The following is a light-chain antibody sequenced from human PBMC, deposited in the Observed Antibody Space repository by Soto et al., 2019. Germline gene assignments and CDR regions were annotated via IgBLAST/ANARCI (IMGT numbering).Light chain of an antibody. V-gene: IGLV1-44*01. CDR2: SNN. CDR1: SSNIGSNT. J-gene: IGLJ2*01. Sequence: QSVLTQPPSASGTPGQRVTISCSGGSSNIGSNTVNWYQQLPGTAPKLLIYSNNQRPSGVPDRFSGSKSGTSASLAISGLQSEDEADYYCAAWDASLNGPLFGGGTKLTVL. CDR3: AAWDASLNGPL.